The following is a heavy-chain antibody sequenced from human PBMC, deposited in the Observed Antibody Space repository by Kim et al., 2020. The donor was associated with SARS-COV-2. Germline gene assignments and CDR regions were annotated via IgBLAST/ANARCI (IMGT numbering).Heavy chain of an antibody. D-gene: IGHD4-17*01. J-gene: IGHJ6*02. V-gene: IGHV4-31*02. Sequence: SRVTISVDTSKNQFSLKLSSVTAADTAVYYCARDRDYGDYVTPYYYGMDVWGQGTTVTVSS. CDR3: ARDRDYGDYVTPYYYGMDV.